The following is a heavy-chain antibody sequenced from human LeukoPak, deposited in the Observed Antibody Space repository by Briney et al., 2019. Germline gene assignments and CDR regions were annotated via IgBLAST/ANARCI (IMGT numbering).Heavy chain of an antibody. J-gene: IGHJ5*02. CDR2: IYYSGST. CDR3: ARQEQQLIYNWFDP. V-gene: IGHV4-59*01. Sequence: SETLSLTCTVSGGSISSYYWSWIRQPPGKGLEWIGYIYYSGSTNYNPSLKSRVTISLDTSKNQFSLKLSSVTAADTAVYYCARQEQQLIYNWFDPWGQGTLVTVSS. CDR1: GGSISSYY. D-gene: IGHD6-13*01.